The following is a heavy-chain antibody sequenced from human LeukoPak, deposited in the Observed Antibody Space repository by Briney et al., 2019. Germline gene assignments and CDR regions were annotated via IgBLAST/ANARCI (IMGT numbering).Heavy chain of an antibody. CDR3: ARGGYCSSTRNYYYYYYGMDV. CDR2: INPNSGGT. V-gene: IGHV1-2*02. Sequence: ASVKVSCKASGYTFTGYYMHWVRQAPGQGLEWMGWINPNSGGTNYAQKFQGRVTMTRDTSISTAYMELSRLRSGDTAVYYCARGGYCSSTRNYYYYYYGMDVWGQGTTVTVSS. CDR1: GYTFTGYY. D-gene: IGHD2-2*03. J-gene: IGHJ6*02.